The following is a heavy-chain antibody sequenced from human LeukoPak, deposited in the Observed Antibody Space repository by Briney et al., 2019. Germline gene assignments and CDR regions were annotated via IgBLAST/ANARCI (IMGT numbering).Heavy chain of an antibody. D-gene: IGHD6-25*01. CDR3: ARDFSSGSI. CDR2: ITPSGSYI. J-gene: IGHJ3*02. CDR1: GFTFSAYS. Sequence: GGSLRLSCAASGFTFSAYSMNWVRQAPGKGLEWVSSITPSGSYIYYATSVKGRFTISRDNAKNSLYLQMNSLRAEDTAVYYCARDFSSGSIWGQGTMVTVSS. V-gene: IGHV3-21*01.